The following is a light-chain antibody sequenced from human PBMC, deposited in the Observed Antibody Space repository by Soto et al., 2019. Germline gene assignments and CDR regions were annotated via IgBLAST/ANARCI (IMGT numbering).Light chain of an antibody. V-gene: IGKV3-15*01. J-gene: IGKJ5*01. Sequence: EIVLTQSPATLSVSPCERATLSCSASQSVSTNLAWYQQKLGQAPRVLIYGSSSRATGVPARFSGSGSGTDFTLTISRLEHEDFAVYYCQQYGNSPPETFGQGTRLEIK. CDR3: QQYGNSPPET. CDR2: GSS. CDR1: QSVSTN.